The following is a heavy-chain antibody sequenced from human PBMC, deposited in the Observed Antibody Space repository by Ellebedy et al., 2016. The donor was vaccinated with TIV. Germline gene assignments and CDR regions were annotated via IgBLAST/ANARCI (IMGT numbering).Heavy chain of an antibody. D-gene: IGHD3-10*01. CDR2: INPTGGGT. CDR3: ARVGRDHRAYWFFDL. V-gene: IGHV1-46*01. CDR1: GYTFTSYY. Sequence: AASVKVSCKASGYTFTSYYIHWVRQAPGQGLEWMGLINPTGGGTTYPQDFQGRVTMTRDTFTSTVYMELTSLRPEATAVYYCARVGRDHRAYWFFDLWGRGTLVTVSS. J-gene: IGHJ2*01.